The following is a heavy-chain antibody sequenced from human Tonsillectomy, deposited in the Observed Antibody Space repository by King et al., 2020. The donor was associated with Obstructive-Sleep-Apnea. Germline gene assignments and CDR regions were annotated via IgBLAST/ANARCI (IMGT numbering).Heavy chain of an antibody. CDR1: GFTFSSYS. CDR2: ISCSSSSM. V-gene: IGHV3-48*04. CDR3: ARKEETYTNWFDP. Sequence: VQLVESGGGLVQPGGSLRLSCAASGFTFSSYSMNWVRQAPGKGLEWISYISCSSSSMFYADSVKGRFTISRDNAKNSLYLQMNSLRVEDTAMYYCARKEETYTNWFDPWGQGTLVTVSS. J-gene: IGHJ5*02. D-gene: IGHD4-11*01.